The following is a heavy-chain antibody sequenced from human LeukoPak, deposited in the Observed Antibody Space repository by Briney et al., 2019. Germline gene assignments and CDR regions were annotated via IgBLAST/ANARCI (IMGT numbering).Heavy chain of an antibody. CDR2: INWNSDSI. V-gene: IGHV3-9*01. J-gene: IGHJ4*02. CDR3: ARSRTLYSSSWYGDYYFDY. CDR1: GFTFDDYA. Sequence: PGGSLRLSCAVSGFTFDDYAMHWVRQVPGKGLEWVSGINWNSDSIGYAVRGRFTISRDNAKNSLYLQMNSLRAEDTAVYYCARSRTLYSSSWYGDYYFDYWGQGTLVTVSS. D-gene: IGHD6-13*01.